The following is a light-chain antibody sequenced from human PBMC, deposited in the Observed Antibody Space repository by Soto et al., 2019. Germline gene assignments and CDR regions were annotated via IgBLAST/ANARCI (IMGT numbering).Light chain of an antibody. Sequence: QSALTQPASVSGSAGQSITISCSGTMRDVGAYNLVSWYQQHPGTAPKLIIYEVRNRPSGISSRFSGSRSGNTTSLTISGLQPEDEGDYYCSAYTARSILVFGGGTKLTVL. CDR3: SAYTARSILV. J-gene: IGLJ3*02. CDR2: EVR. CDR1: MRDVGAYNL. V-gene: IGLV2-14*01.